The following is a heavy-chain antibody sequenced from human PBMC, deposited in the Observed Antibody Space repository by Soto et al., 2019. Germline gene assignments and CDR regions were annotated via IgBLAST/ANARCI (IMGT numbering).Heavy chain of an antibody. J-gene: IGHJ6*02. CDR2: IYPGDSDT. CDR1: GYSFTSYW. V-gene: IGHV5-51*01. Sequence: PGESLKISCKGSGYSFTSYWIGWVRQMPGKGLEWMGIIYPGDSDTRYSPSFQGQATISADKSISTAYLQWSSLKASDTAMYYCARTYYYDSSPYSGMDVWGQGTTVTVSS. CDR3: ARTYYYDSSPYSGMDV. D-gene: IGHD3-22*01.